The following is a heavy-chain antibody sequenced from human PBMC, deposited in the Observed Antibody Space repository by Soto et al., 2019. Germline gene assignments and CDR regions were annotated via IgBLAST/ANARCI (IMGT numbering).Heavy chain of an antibody. CDR2: ISAGANTR. CDR3: ARDRGTVTNAVPLAYGMDV. J-gene: IGHJ6*02. CDR1: GFTFSAYN. D-gene: IGHD4-17*01. Sequence: ASVKVSCAASGFTFSAYNMNWLRQAPGKELEWVAYISAGANTRYYADSVTGRFNCSRDNAAQSVYLQMNRQRHEDTAVYSSARDRGTVTNAVPLAYGMDVWGQGTTVTVSS. V-gene: IGHV3-48*02.